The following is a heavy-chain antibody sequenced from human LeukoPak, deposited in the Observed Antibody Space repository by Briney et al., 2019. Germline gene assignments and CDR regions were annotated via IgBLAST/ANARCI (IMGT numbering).Heavy chain of an antibody. Sequence: SQTLSLTCAISGDSVSSNSAAWNWIRQSPSRGLEWLGRTYYRSKLYNDYAVSVKSRITINPDTSKNQFSLQLNSVTPEDTAVYYCARDPAAAVYYYYYMDVWGKGTTVTVSS. J-gene: IGHJ6*03. CDR3: ARDPAAAVYYYYYMDV. V-gene: IGHV6-1*01. CDR2: TYYRSKLYN. D-gene: IGHD2-2*01. CDR1: GDSVSSNSAA.